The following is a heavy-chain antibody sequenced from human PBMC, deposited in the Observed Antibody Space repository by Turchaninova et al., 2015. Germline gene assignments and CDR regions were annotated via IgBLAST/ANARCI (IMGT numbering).Heavy chain of an antibody. D-gene: IGHD6-13*01. J-gene: IGHJ4*02. CDR1: GYSIRSAYH. CDR3: ARSSITAAGPIDY. V-gene: IGHV4-38-2*01. CDR2: IYQSGST. Sequence: QVQLQESGPGLVKPSETLTLTCAVSGYSIRSAYHWGWIRQPPGKGLEWIGRIYQSGSTYHNPSLKSRVTISLDTSKNQFSLKLNSVTAADTAVYYCARSSITAAGPIDYWGQGTLVTVSS.